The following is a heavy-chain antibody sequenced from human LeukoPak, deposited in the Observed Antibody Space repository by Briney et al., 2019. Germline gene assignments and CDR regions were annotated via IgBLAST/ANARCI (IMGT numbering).Heavy chain of an antibody. CDR3: AKDCSSTSCRFEG. CDR2: ISGSGGST. Sequence: PGGSLRLSRAASGFTFSSYAMSWVHQARGKGLEWVSAISGSGGSTYYADSVKGRFTISRDNSKNTLYLQMNSLRAEDTAVYYCAKDCSSTSCRFEGWGQGTLVTVSS. J-gene: IGHJ4*02. D-gene: IGHD2-2*01. CDR1: GFTFSSYA. V-gene: IGHV3-23*01.